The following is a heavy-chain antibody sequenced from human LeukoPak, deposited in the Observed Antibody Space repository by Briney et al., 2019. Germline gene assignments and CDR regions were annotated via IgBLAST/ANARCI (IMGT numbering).Heavy chain of an antibody. D-gene: IGHD1-26*01. CDR1: GFTLSSYD. CDR2: VRGSDAGT. V-gene: IGHV3-23*01. CDR3: AKNRGGSYYSGSDY. J-gene: IGHJ4*02. Sequence: GGSLRLSCAASGFTLSSYDMNWVRQAPGKGLEWVSAVRGSDAGTSYADSVKGRFTISRDNSKNTLYLQMNSLRAEDTAVYYCAKNRGGSYYSGSDYWGQGTLVTVSS.